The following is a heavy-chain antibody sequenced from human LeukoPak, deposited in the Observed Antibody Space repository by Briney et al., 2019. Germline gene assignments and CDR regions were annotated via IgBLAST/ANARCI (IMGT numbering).Heavy chain of an antibody. V-gene: IGHV3-74*01. CDR3: ARDLTYGLDY. CDR2: INPDGSIT. J-gene: IGHJ4*02. CDR1: GFTFSTSW. Sequence: GGSLRLSCAASGFTFSTSWMHWVRQVPGKGLVWVSRINPDGSITNYADSVKGRFTISRDNAKNTLYLEMNSLRAEDTAVYYCARDLTYGLDYWGQGTLVTVSS. D-gene: IGHD4-17*01.